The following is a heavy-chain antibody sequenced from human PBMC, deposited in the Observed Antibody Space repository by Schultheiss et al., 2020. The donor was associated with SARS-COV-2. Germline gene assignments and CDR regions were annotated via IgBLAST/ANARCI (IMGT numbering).Heavy chain of an antibody. D-gene: IGHD2-2*01. J-gene: IGHJ6*03. V-gene: IGHV3-23*01. Sequence: GGSLRLSCAASGFTFSSYAMSWVRQAPGKGLEWVSAISGSGGSTYYADSVKGRFTISRDNSNNTLYLQMNSLRAEDTAVYYCAKKSAVVVGYYYYMDVWGKGTTVTVSS. CDR3: AKKSAVVVGYYYYMDV. CDR2: ISGSGGST. CDR1: GFTFSSYA.